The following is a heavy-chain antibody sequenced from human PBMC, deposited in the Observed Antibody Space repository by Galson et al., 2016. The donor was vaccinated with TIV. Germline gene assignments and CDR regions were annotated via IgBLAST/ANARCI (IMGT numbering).Heavy chain of an antibody. D-gene: IGHD4-23*01. Sequence: LRLSCAAPGFTFSSWHMDWVRQAPGEGLEWISFITYTSATIYYADSVKGRFTVSRDNAKNSLYLQMNSLRAEDTAVYYCARPGNYDGDRRGAFDLWGQGTMVTVSP. CDR2: ITYTSATI. CDR1: GFTFSSWH. J-gene: IGHJ3*01. CDR3: ARPGNYDGDRRGAFDL. V-gene: IGHV3-48*04.